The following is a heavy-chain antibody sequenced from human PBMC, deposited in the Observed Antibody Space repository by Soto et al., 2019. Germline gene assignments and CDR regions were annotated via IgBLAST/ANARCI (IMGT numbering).Heavy chain of an antibody. J-gene: IGHJ6*03. CDR3: ARDRSGAGYYYYMDV. D-gene: IGHD6-19*01. V-gene: IGHV3-33*01. Sequence: QVQLVESGGGVVQPGRSLRLSCAASGFTFSSYGMHWVRQAPGKGLEWVAVIWYDGSNKYYADSVKGRFTISRDNSKNTLYLQMNSLRAEDTAVYYCARDRSGAGYYYYMDVWGKGTTVTVSS. CDR2: IWYDGSNK. CDR1: GFTFSSYG.